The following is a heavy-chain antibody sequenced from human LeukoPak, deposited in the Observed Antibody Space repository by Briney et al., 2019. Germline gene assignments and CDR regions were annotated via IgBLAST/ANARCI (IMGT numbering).Heavy chain of an antibody. V-gene: IGHV3-23*01. CDR1: GFTLNSYA. J-gene: IGHJ6*02. CDR3: AKSRYSTTSPMDV. D-gene: IGHD5-18*01. CDR2: ISGSGDRT. Sequence: GGSLRLSCAASGFTLNSYAMSWVRQAPGQGLEWVPSISGSGDRTYYADSLKGRFSISRDNSKNTVYLQMNSLRAEDTAVYSCAKSRYSTTSPMDVWGLGATVTVSS.